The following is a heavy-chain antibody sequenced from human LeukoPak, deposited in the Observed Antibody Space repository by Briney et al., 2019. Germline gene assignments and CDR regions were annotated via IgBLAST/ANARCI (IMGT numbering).Heavy chain of an antibody. CDR2: ISAYNGNT. CDR3: ARVRSTDIVVVPAASYFDY. V-gene: IGHV1-18*01. CDR1: GYTFTSYV. Sequence: ASVKVSCKASGYTFTSYVISWVRQAPGQGLEWMGWISAYNGNTNYAQKLQGRVTMTTDTSTSTAYMELRSLRSDDTAVYYCARVRSTDIVVVPAASYFDYWGQGTLVTVSS. J-gene: IGHJ4*02. D-gene: IGHD2-2*01.